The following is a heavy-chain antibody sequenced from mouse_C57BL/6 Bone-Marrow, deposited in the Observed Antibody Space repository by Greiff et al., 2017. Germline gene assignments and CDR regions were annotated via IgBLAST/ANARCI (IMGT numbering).Heavy chain of an antibody. CDR1: GFTFTDYY. D-gene: IGHD1-1*01. V-gene: IGHV7-3*01. CDR2: IRNKANGYTT. CDR3: ARYSTVVATDYFDY. J-gene: IGHJ2*01. Sequence: EVKLVESGGGLVQPGGSLSLSCAASGFTFTDYYMSWVRQPPGKALEWLGFIRNKANGYTTEYSASVKGRFTISRDNSQSILYLHMNALRAEDSATYYCARYSTVVATDYFDYWGQGTTLTVSS.